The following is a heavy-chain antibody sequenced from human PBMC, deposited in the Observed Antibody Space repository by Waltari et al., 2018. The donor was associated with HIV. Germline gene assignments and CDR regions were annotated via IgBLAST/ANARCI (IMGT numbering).Heavy chain of an antibody. Sequence: EVQLVESGGGLVQPGGSLRLSCAASGFTFSSYWMHWVRQAPGKGLVWVARVNSDGSSTSYADSVKRRFTISRDNAKNTLYLQMNRLRAEDTAVYYCASGYSSSWRSDYYYYGMDVWGQGTTVTVSS. CDR3: ASGYSSSWRSDYYYYGMDV. CDR2: VNSDGSST. CDR1: GFTFSSYW. D-gene: IGHD6-13*01. V-gene: IGHV3-74*01. J-gene: IGHJ6*02.